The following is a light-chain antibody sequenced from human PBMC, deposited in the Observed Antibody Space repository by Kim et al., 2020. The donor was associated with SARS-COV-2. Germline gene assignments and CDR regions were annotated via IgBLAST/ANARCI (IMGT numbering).Light chain of an antibody. Sequence: QSVLTQPPSVSGAPGQRVTISCTGSSSNIGAGYDVHWYQQLPGTAPKLLIYGNSNRPSGVPDRFSGSKSGTSASLAITGLQAEDEADYYCQSYDSSLSGSVVCGGGTQLTFL. CDR1: SSNIGAGYD. J-gene: IGLJ2*01. V-gene: IGLV1-40*01. CDR2: GNS. CDR3: QSYDSSLSGSVV.